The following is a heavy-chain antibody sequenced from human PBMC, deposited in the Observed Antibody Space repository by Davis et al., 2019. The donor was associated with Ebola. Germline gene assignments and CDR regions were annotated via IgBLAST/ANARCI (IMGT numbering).Heavy chain of an antibody. D-gene: IGHD4-11*01. Sequence: GESLKISCAASGFTFSSYAMHWVRQAPGKGLEWVAVISYDGSNKYYADSVKGRFTISRDNSKNTLYLQMNSLRAEDTAVYYCARQRTRDDSMGWFDPWGQGTLVTVSS. J-gene: IGHJ5*02. CDR1: GFTFSSYA. CDR3: ARQRTRDDSMGWFDP. V-gene: IGHV3-30-3*01. CDR2: ISYDGSNK.